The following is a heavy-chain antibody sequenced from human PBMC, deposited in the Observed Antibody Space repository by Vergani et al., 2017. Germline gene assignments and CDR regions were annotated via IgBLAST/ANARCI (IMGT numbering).Heavy chain of an antibody. Sequence: DVQLVESGGGLVQPGRSLRLSCVASGFTFDNYAMHWVRQAPGKGLEWVSSISWNSGFIDYADSVKGRFTISRDNAKNSLYLQMNSLRAEDTALYYCAKDVTGYTSSWQYDYWGQGTLVTVSS. CDR3: AKDVTGYTSSWQYDY. CDR1: GFTFDNYA. V-gene: IGHV3-9*01. CDR2: ISWNSGFI. D-gene: IGHD6-13*01. J-gene: IGHJ4*02.